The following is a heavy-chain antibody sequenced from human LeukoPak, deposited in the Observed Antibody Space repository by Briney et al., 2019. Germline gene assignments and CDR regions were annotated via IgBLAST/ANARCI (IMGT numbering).Heavy chain of an antibody. CDR3: AKDPSYDILTGYFDY. Sequence: SGGSLRLSCAASGFTFSSYWMHWVRQPPGKGLEWVSAISGSGGSTYYADSVKGRFTISRDNSKNTLYLQMNSLRAEDTAVYYCAKDPSYDILTGYFDYWGQGTLVTVSS. V-gene: IGHV3-23*01. J-gene: IGHJ4*02. D-gene: IGHD3-9*01. CDR2: ISGSGGST. CDR1: GFTFSSYW.